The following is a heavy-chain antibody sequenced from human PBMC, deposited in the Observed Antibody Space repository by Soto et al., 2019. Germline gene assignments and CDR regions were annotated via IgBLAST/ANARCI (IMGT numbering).Heavy chain of an antibody. CDR3: ARYFDWVYDY. J-gene: IGHJ4*02. V-gene: IGHV3-7*01. Sequence: EVQVVESGGGLVQPGGSLRLSCAASGFTFRSFWMSWVRQAPGKGLEWVANINQVASEKHYVESVKGRCTISRDNAKNSVYLEMNSLRAEDTAVYYCARYFDWVYDYWGQGTLVTVSS. CDR2: INQVASEK. D-gene: IGHD3-9*01. CDR1: GFTFRSFW.